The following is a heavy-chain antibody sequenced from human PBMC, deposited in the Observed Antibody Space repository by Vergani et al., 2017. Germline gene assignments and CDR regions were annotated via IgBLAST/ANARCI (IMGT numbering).Heavy chain of an antibody. CDR3: ARQYSSSWQPYYFDY. V-gene: IGHV5-51*01. Sequence: EVQLVQSGAEVKTPGESLKISCKGSGYSFTSYWIGWVRQMPGKGLEWMGIIYPGDSDTRYSPSFQGQVTISADKSISTAYLQWSSLKASDTAMYYCARQYSSSWQPYYFDYWGQGTLVTVSS. D-gene: IGHD6-13*01. J-gene: IGHJ4*02. CDR2: IYPGDSDT. CDR1: GYSFTSYW.